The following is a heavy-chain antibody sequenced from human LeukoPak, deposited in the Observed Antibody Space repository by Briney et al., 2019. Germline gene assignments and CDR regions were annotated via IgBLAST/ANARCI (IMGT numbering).Heavy chain of an antibody. CDR1: GFDFNSYT. J-gene: IGHJ6*02. D-gene: IGHD5-12*01. Sequence: GGSLRLSRVASGFDFNSYTMSWARQAPGKGLEWVAKMKEDGSDIYYADSVKGRFTISRDNSKNTLYLQMNSLRAEDTAVYYCARDRVALSSGMDVWGQGTTVTVSS. CDR2: MKEDGSDI. CDR3: ARDRVALSSGMDV. V-gene: IGHV3-7*01.